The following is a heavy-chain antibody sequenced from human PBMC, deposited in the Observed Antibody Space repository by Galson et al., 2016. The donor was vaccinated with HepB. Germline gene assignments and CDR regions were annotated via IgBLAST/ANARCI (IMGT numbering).Heavy chain of an antibody. V-gene: IGHV2-5*02. Sequence: LVKPTQTLTLTCTFSGFSLSTSGMGVGWIRQPPGKALEWLALIYWDDDKHYTPSLKSRLTITKDTSKNQVVLTMTNMDPVDTATYYCAHSMYYYGSGTYYATGNFDYWGQGTLVAVSS. CDR3: AHSMYYYGSGTYYATGNFDY. J-gene: IGHJ4*02. CDR2: IYWDDDK. D-gene: IGHD3-10*01. CDR1: GFSLSTSGMG.